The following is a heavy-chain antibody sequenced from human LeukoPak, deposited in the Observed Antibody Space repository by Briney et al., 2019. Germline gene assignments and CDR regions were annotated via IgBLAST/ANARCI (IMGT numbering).Heavy chain of an antibody. Sequence: ASVKVSCKASGCTFSSYAISWVRQAPGQGLEWMGRIIPILGIANYAQKFQGRVTITADKSTSTAYMELSRLRSDDTAVYYCARDRSTAMVGTFDYWGQGTLVTVSS. CDR2: IIPILGIA. CDR1: GCTFSSYA. D-gene: IGHD5-18*01. V-gene: IGHV1-69*04. CDR3: ARDRSTAMVGTFDY. J-gene: IGHJ4*02.